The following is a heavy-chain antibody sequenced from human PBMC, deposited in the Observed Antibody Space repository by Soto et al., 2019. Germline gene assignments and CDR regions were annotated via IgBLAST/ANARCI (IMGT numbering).Heavy chain of an antibody. CDR1: GFTFSSYA. Sequence: QVQLVESGGGVVQPGRSLRLSCAASGFTFSSYAMHWVRQAPGKGLEWVAVISYDGSNKYYADSVKGRFTISRDNSKNTLYLQMNSLRAEDTAVYYCARDGKWSGGLDYWGQGTLVTVSS. CDR3: ARDGKWSGGLDY. CDR2: ISYDGSNK. J-gene: IGHJ4*02. D-gene: IGHD3-3*01. V-gene: IGHV3-30-3*01.